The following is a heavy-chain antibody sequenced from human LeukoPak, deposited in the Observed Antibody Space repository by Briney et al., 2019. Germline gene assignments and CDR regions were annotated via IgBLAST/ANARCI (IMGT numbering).Heavy chain of an antibody. CDR2: INHSGST. V-gene: IGHV4-34*01. D-gene: IGHD3-9*01. CDR3: ARRRYFDRNFDY. J-gene: IGHJ4*02. Sequence: SETLSLTCAVYGGSFSGYYWSWIRQPPGKGLEWIGEINHSGSTNYNPSLKSRVTISVDTSKNQFSLKLSSVTAADTAVYYCARRRYFDRNFDYWGQGTLVTVSS. CDR1: GGSFSGYY.